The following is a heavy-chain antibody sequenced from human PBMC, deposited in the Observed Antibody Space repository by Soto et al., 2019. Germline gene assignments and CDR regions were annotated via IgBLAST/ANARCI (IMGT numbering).Heavy chain of an antibody. V-gene: IGHV4-4*01. J-gene: IGHJ4*02. CDR1: GASISSTSRGDW. Sequence: QVQLQESGPGLVKPSGPLSLTCTVSGASISSTSRGDWWSWVRQPPGKGLEWIGGIHHSGSTNYNPHLKRRVTMSVDKTKNQCSRRLSSVTAADTAVYWCAKMVGASLVDYWGQGTVVTVSS. CDR2: IHHSGST. D-gene: IGHD1-26*01. CDR3: AKMVGASLVDY.